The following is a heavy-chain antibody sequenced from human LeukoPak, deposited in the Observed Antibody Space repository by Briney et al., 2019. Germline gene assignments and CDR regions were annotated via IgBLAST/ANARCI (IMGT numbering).Heavy chain of an antibody. CDR1: GFTFSSYW. Sequence: GGSLRLSCAASGFTFSSYWMHWVRQAPGKGLVWVSRINSDGSSTSYADSVKGRFTISRDNAKNTLYLQMITLTAEDTAIYYCTRNGGGLDYWGQGTPVTVSS. CDR3: TRNGGGLDY. CDR2: INSDGSST. J-gene: IGHJ4*02. V-gene: IGHV3-74*01. D-gene: IGHD3-10*01.